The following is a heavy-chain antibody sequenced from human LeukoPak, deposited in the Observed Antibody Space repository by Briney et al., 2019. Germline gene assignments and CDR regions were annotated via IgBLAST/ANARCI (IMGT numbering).Heavy chain of an antibody. V-gene: IGHV3-7*01. CDR1: GFNFSTYW. J-gene: IGHJ4*02. CDR3: ARDLAFNFLAVADNGLFDY. D-gene: IGHD6-19*01. Sequence: GGSLRLSCAASGFNFSTYWMTWVRQVLGKGLEWVANIKQDGSEKYYVDSVKGRFTISRDNAKNSLYLQMNSLRAEDTAVYYCARDLAFNFLAVADNGLFDYWGQGTLVTVSS. CDR2: IKQDGSEK.